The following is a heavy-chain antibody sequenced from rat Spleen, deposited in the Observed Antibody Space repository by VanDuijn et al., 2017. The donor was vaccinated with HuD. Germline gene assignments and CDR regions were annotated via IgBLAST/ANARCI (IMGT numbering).Heavy chain of an antibody. CDR2: ISYDGSST. CDR1: GFTFSNYG. CDR3: ARLDGGY. Sequence: EVQLVESGGGLVQPGRSLKLSCAASGFTFSNYGMAWVRQAPTKGLEWVATISYDGSSTYYRDSVKGRFTISRDNAKSTLYLQMDSLRSEDTATYYCARLDGGYWGQGASVTVSS. V-gene: IGHV5-29*01. D-gene: IGHD1-11*01. J-gene: IGHJ4*01.